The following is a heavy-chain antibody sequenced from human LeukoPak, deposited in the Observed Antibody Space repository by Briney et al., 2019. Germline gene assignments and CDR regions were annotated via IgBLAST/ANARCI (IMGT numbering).Heavy chain of an antibody. CDR3: TRLFAGNWFDP. CDR2: IRSKSNSYAT. Sequence: GGSLRLSCAASGFTFSSYAMSWVRQASGKGLEWVGRIRSKSNSYATAYAASVKGRFTISRDDSQNTAYLQMNSLKTEDTAVYYCTRLFAGNWFDPWGQGTLVTVSS. V-gene: IGHV3-73*01. J-gene: IGHJ5*02. CDR1: GFTFSSYA.